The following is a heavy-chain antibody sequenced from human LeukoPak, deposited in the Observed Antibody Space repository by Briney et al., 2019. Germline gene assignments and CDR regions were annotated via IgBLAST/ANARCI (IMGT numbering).Heavy chain of an antibody. CDR3: ARSGMTVSATSDY. D-gene: IGHD6-19*01. Sequence: GGSLRLSCAASGFTSSSYSMNWVRQAPGKGLEWVSGISGRGGNTYYADSVKGRFTISRDNSKNTLYLQMNSLTAEDTAVYYCARSGMTVSATSDYWGQGTLVTVSS. V-gene: IGHV3-23*01. J-gene: IGHJ4*02. CDR1: GFTSSSYS. CDR2: ISGRGGNT.